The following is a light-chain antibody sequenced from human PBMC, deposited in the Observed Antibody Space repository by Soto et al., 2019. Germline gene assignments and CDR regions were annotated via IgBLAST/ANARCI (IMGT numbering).Light chain of an antibody. J-gene: IGLJ1*01. CDR3: SSYTSSSTYV. V-gene: IGLV2-14*01. CDR2: DVS. Sequence: QSVLTQPASVSGSRGQSITISCTGTSRDVGGYNYVSWYQQHPGKAPKLMIYDVSNRPSGVSNRFSGSKSGNTASLTISGLQAEDEADYYCSSYTSSSTYVFGTGTKVPVL. CDR1: SRDVGGYNY.